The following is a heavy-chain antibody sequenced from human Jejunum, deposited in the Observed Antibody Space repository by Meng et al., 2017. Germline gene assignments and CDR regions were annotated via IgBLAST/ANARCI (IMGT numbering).Heavy chain of an antibody. V-gene: IGHV5-51*01. Sequence: GESLKISCEAAGYSFSPYWIAWVRQMPGKGLEWVGIIYCGDSETRYSPSFEGQVTISADTSISTAYLQWRSLKASDTAIYYCARDVGDGFGYASRGYWGQGTLVTVSS. CDR3: ARDVGDGFGYASRGY. CDR1: GYSFSPYW. J-gene: IGHJ1*01. D-gene: IGHD5-12*01. CDR2: IYCGDSET.